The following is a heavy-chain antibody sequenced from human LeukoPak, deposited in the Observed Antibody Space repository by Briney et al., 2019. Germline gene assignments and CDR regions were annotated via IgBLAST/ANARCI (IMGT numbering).Heavy chain of an antibody. V-gene: IGHV4-39*01. CDR1: GGSISSSSYY. Sequence: PSETLSLTCTVSGGSISSSSYYWGWIRQPPGKGLEWIGSIYYSGSTYYNPSLKSRVTISVDTSKNQFSLKLSSVTAADTAVYYCARHILGYCSSTSCYRGIFDPWGQGTLVTVSS. J-gene: IGHJ5*02. CDR2: IYYSGST. CDR3: ARHILGYCSSTSCYRGIFDP. D-gene: IGHD2-2*02.